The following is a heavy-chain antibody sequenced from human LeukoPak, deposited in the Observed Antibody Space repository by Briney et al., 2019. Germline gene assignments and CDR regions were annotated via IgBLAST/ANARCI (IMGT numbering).Heavy chain of an antibody. CDR1: GFTFSSYA. Sequence: GGSLRLSCAASGFTFSSYAMHWVRQAPGKGLEWVAVISYDGSNKYYADSVKGRFTISRDNSKNTLYLQMNSLRAEDTAVYYCARRSSYGSLDYWGQGTLVTVSS. D-gene: IGHD5-18*01. J-gene: IGHJ4*02. CDR2: ISYDGSNK. V-gene: IGHV3-30-3*01. CDR3: ARRSSYGSLDY.